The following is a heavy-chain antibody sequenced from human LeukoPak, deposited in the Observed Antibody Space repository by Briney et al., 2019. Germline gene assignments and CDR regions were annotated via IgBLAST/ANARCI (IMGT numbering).Heavy chain of an antibody. CDR3: ARAIYSYGSNWFDP. V-gene: IGHV4-59*01. CDR1: GGSISSYY. CDR2: IYYSGST. Sequence: PSETLSLTCTVSGGSISSYYWSWIRQPPGKGLEWIGYIYYSGSTNYNPSLKSRVTISVDTSKNQFSLKLSSVTAADTAVYYCARAIYSYGSNWFDPWGQGTLVTVSP. J-gene: IGHJ5*02. D-gene: IGHD5-18*01.